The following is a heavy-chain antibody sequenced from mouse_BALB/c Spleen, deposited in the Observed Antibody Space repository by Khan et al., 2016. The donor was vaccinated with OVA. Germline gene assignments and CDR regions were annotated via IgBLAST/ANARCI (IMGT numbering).Heavy chain of an antibody. CDR1: GYTFTDYA. J-gene: IGHJ3*01. CDR2: ISTYYGDA. Sequence: QVQLKQSGAELVRPGVSVKISCKASGYTFTDYAMHWVRQSPAKTLEWIGVISTYYGDADYNQKFKGKATMTVDKSSSTAYLELARLTSEDSAIFYCARGGRFAYWGQGTLVTVSA. CDR3: ARGGRFAY. D-gene: IGHD3-3*01. V-gene: IGHV1S137*01.